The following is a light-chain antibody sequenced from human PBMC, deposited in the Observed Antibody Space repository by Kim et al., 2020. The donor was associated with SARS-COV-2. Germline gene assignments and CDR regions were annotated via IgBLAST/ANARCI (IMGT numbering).Light chain of an antibody. CDR1: SLRSYY. CDR2: GKN. V-gene: IGLV3-19*01. Sequence: SSELPQDPAVSVALGQTVRITCQGDSLRSYYATRYQQKPGQAPILVIYGKNNRPSGIPDRFSGSSSGNTASLTITGTQAGDEADYYCNSRDSNDNVVFGGGTQLTVL. J-gene: IGLJ2*01. CDR3: NSRDSNDNVV.